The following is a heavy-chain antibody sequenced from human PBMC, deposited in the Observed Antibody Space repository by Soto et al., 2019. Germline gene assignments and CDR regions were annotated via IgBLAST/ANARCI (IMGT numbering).Heavy chain of an antibody. J-gene: IGHJ4*02. CDR3: ARCERGPYDY. V-gene: IGHV4-34*01. CDR2: INHSGST. Sequence: PSETLSLTCAVYGGSFSGYYWSWIRQPPGKGLEWIGEINHSGSTNYNPSLKSRVTISVDTSKNQFSLKLSSVTAADTAVYYCARCERGPYDYWGQRTLVTVSS. CDR1: GGSFSGYY.